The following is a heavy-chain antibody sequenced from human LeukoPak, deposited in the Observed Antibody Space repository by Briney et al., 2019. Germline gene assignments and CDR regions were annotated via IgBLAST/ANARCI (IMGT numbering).Heavy chain of an antibody. CDR3: AGGHQLVS. V-gene: IGHV5-51*01. D-gene: IGHD2-2*01. Sequence: PGASLLISCQFSGSTFTSHWIGWVRQLPGKGLEWMGIIYPGNSDTRYSPSFRGQVTISADKTISTAYLQWGSLKASDTAMYYCAGGHQLVSWGQGTLVTVSS. CDR2: IYPGNSDT. CDR1: GSTFTSHW. J-gene: IGHJ5*02.